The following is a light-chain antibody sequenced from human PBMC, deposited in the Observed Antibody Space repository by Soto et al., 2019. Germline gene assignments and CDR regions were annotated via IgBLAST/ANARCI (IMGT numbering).Light chain of an antibody. CDR3: QQYVTSPPMYT. J-gene: IGKJ2*01. Sequence: ENVLTQSPGTLSLSPGERATLSCRASQSVSSSYLAWYQQKPGQAPRLLIYDTSSRATGIPDRFSGSGSGTDFNLTISRLEPEDVAVYYGQQYVTSPPMYTFGQGTKLEIK. CDR1: QSVSSSY. V-gene: IGKV3-20*01. CDR2: DTS.